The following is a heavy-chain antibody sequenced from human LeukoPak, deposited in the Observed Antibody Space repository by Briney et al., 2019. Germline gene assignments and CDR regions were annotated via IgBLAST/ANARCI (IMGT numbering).Heavy chain of an antibody. J-gene: IGHJ4*02. D-gene: IGHD6-19*01. CDR3: VRGDGLFDY. CDR2: ISDSGSNT. Sequence: GGSLILSCAASGFTFRDYFLSCIRQAPGKGLEWVSSISDSGSNTNYADSVKGRFTTSRDNAKNSLFLEMNSLRVEDTAVHYCVRGDGLFDYWGQGTLVTVSS. V-gene: IGHV3-11*05. CDR1: GFTFRDYF.